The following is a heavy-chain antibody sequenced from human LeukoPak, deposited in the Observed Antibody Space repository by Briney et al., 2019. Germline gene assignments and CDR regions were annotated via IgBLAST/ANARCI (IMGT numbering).Heavy chain of an antibody. CDR1: GFTFSSYG. Sequence: GGSLRLSCAASGFTFSSYGMHWVRQAPGKGLEWVAFIRYDGSNKYYADSVKGRFTISRDNSKNTLYLQMNSLRAEDTAVYYCAKDSPYYYGSGSSPGGYWGQGTLVAVSS. D-gene: IGHD3-10*01. J-gene: IGHJ4*02. CDR3: AKDSPYYYGSGSSPGGY. V-gene: IGHV3-30*02. CDR2: IRYDGSNK.